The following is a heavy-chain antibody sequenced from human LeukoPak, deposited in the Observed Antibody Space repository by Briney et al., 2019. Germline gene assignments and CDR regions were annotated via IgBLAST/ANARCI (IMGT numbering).Heavy chain of an antibody. D-gene: IGHD3-3*01. CDR3: ANYDFWTGYSKGY. CDR1: GFTFSSYG. J-gene: IGHJ4*02. V-gene: IGHV3-48*02. CDR2: ISSSSSTM. Sequence: PGGSLRLSCAASGFTFSSYGMTWVRQAPGKGLEWVSYISSSSSTMYYADSVKGRFTISRDNAKNSLYLQMNSLTDDDTAVYYCANYDFWTGYSKGYWGQGTLVTVSS.